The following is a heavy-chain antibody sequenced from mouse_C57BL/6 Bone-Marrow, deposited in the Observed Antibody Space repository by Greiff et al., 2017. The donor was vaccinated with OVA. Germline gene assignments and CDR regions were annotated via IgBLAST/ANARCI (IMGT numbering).Heavy chain of an antibody. CDR1: GYTFTSYW. CDR3: SRSWLRRGFDY. CDR2: IDPSDSSP. Sequence: QVQLKPYGAELVRPGPSVKLSCKASGYTFTSYWMPWVKQRPGQGLEWIGVIDPSDSSPNYHPTFTGQATLTVDTSASTAYMQLSSLTSEDTAVYYGSRSWLRRGFDYWGQGTTLTVAA. J-gene: IGHJ2*01. V-gene: IGHV1-59*01. D-gene: IGHD2-2*01.